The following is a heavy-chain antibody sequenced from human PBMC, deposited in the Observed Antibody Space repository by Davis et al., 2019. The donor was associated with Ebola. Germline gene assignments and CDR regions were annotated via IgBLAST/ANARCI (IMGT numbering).Heavy chain of an antibody. Sequence: MPSETLSLTCAVYRESFSDYHWTWIRQSPGKGLEWIGEISRDGNINYNPSLKSRVTISADTSKNQFSLKLTSVTAADTAVYYCARITVTTLGYFYYYYMDVWGQGTTVTVS. CDR3: ARITVTTLGYFYYYYMDV. D-gene: IGHD4-17*01. J-gene: IGHJ6*02. CDR2: ISRDGNI. V-gene: IGHV4-34*01. CDR1: RESFSDYH.